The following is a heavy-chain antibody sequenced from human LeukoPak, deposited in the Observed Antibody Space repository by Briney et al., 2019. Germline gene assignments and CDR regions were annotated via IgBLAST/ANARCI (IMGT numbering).Heavy chain of an antibody. V-gene: IGHV1-8*01. CDR3: ASALFRGVRLVDY. CDR1: GYTFTSYD. D-gene: IGHD3-10*01. CDR2: MNPNSGNT. J-gene: IGHJ4*02. Sequence: EASVKVSCKASGYTFTSYDINWVRQATGRGLEWMGWMNPNSGNTGYAQKFQGRVTMTRNTSISTAYMELSSLRSEDTAVYYCASALFRGVRLVDYWGQGTLVTVSS.